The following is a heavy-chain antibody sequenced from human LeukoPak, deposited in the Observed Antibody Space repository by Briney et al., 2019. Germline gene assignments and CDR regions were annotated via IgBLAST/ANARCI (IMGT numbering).Heavy chain of an antibody. D-gene: IGHD6-19*01. CDR2: ISSSGSNI. J-gene: IGHJ3*02. Sequence: GGSLRLSCAASGFTFSDYYMTWIRQAPGKGLEWVSYISSSGSNIYYAESVKGRFTISRDNAKNSLYLQMSSLRADDTAVYYCARDRVLGQWLVPLDAFDIWGQGTMVTVSS. CDR3: ARDRVLGQWLVPLDAFDI. CDR1: GFTFSDYY. V-gene: IGHV3-11*04.